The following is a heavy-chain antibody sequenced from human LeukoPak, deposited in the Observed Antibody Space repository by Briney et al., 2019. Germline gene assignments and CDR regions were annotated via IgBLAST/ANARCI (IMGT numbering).Heavy chain of an antibody. V-gene: IGHV3-30*01. Sequence: GGSLRLSCAASGFTFSSYAMHWVRQAPGKGLEWVAVISYDGSNKYYADSVKGRFTISRDNSKNTLYLQMNSLRAEDTAVYYCARASGWLFGDFDYWGQRTLVTVSS. CDR3: ARASGWLFGDFDY. D-gene: IGHD3-22*01. CDR2: ISYDGSNK. CDR1: GFTFSSYA. J-gene: IGHJ4*02.